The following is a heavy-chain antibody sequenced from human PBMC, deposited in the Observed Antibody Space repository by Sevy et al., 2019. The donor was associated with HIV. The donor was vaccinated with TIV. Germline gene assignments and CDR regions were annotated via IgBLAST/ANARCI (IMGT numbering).Heavy chain of an antibody. CDR3: ARLNVYYYDDDGYYTTGNAFDI. J-gene: IGHJ3*02. Sequence: GGSLRLSCAASGFSVSDTYMSWVRQAPGKGLEWVSVIYSGDKTYHADSVKGRFTISRDSSKNTIYLQLNSLRTEDTADYYCARLNVYYYDDDGYYTTGNAFDIWGQGTMVTVSS. V-gene: IGHV3-53*01. CDR2: IYSGDKT. CDR1: GFSVSDTY. D-gene: IGHD3-22*01.